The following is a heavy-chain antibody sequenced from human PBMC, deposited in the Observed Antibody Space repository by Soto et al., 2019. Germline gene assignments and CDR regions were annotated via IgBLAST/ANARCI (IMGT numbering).Heavy chain of an antibody. Sequence: SETLSLTCTVSGGSISSYYWSWIRQPPGKGLEWIGYIYYSGSTNCNPSLKSRVTISVDTSKNQFSLKLSSVTAADTAVYYCARGVYGDYVTPFDYWGQGTLVTVSS. CDR3: ARGVYGDYVTPFDY. V-gene: IGHV4-59*01. D-gene: IGHD4-17*01. J-gene: IGHJ4*02. CDR2: IYYSGST. CDR1: GGSISSYY.